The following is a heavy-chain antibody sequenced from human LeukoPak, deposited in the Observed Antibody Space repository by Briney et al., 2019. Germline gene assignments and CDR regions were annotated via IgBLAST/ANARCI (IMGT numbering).Heavy chain of an antibody. CDR2: IYYSGST. CDR3: ARLDSSSWYSLDY. J-gene: IGHJ4*02. CDR1: GGSISSYY. Sequence: PSETLSLTCTVSGGSISSYYWSWIRQPPGKGLEWIGYIYYSGSTNYNPSLKSRVTISVDTSKNQFSLKLSSVTAADTAVYYCARLDSSSWYSLDYWGQGTLVTVSS. V-gene: IGHV4-59*08. D-gene: IGHD6-13*01.